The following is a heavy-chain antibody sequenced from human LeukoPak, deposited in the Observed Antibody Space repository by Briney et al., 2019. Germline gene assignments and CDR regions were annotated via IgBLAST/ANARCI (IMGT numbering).Heavy chain of an antibody. Sequence: SETLSLTCTVSGGSINPYYWSWIRQPPGKGLEWIAYVRDNGESNYNPSLKSRLTISVDTPNSQISLRLSFVTAADTAMYYCARQPANTAAFDIWGLGTMVTVSS. D-gene: IGHD5-18*01. V-gene: IGHV4-59*08. CDR3: ARQPANTAAFDI. CDR1: GGSINPYY. J-gene: IGHJ3*02. CDR2: VRDNGES.